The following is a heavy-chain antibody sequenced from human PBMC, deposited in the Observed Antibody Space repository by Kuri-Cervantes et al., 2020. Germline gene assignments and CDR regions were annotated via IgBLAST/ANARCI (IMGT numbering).Heavy chain of an antibody. CDR2: INPNSGGT. CDR3: ARDPPGSGYYYLDY. Sequence: ASVKVSCKASGYTFTGYYMHWVRQAPGQGLEWMGWINPNSGGTNYAQKFQGRVTMTRDTSISTAYMELSRPRSDDTAVYYCARDPPGSGYYYLDYWGQGTLVTVSS. D-gene: IGHD3-22*01. CDR1: GYTFTGYY. V-gene: IGHV1-2*02. J-gene: IGHJ4*02.